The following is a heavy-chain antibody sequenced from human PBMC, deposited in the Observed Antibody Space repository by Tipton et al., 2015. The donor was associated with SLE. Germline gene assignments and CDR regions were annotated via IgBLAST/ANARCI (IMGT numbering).Heavy chain of an antibody. CDR1: GDSFSSSY. CDR2: IYPSGSA. CDR3: ASSVAVSGIYFDY. D-gene: IGHD6-19*01. J-gene: IGHJ4*02. Sequence: TLSLTCTVSGDSFSSSYWSWIRQPAGKGLEWIGRIYPSGSANYNPSLKSRVTMSVDTSKNQFSLQFTSVTAADTAMYYCASSVAVSGIYFDYWGQGTLVTVSS. V-gene: IGHV4-4*07.